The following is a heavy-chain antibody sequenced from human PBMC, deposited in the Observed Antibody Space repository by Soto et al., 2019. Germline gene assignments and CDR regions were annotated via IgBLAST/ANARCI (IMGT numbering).Heavy chain of an antibody. CDR2: ISSSSSSI. J-gene: IGHJ6*02. CDR3: ARELGFDAVARMDV. Sequence: EVQLVESGGGLVQPGGSLRVSCTASGVTFSSYSMVWVRQAPGKGLEWVSYISSSSSSIYYADSVKGRFSTSRDNAKNSTSLQMNSLRVKDTGVYYCARELGFDAVARMDVWGQGTTVTVSS. V-gene: IGHV3-48*01. D-gene: IGHD6-19*01. CDR1: GVTFSSYS.